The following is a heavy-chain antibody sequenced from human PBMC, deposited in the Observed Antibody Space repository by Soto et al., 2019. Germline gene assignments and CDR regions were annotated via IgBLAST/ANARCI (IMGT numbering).Heavy chain of an antibody. Sequence: SVKVSCKASGGTFSSYTISWVRQAPGQGLEWMGRIIPILGIANYAQKFQGRVTITADKSTSTAYMELSSLRSEDTAVYYCATGTRPDDAFDIWGQGTMVTVSS. CDR2: IIPILGIA. CDR3: ATGTRPDDAFDI. D-gene: IGHD1-7*01. V-gene: IGHV1-69*02. CDR1: GGTFSSYT. J-gene: IGHJ3*02.